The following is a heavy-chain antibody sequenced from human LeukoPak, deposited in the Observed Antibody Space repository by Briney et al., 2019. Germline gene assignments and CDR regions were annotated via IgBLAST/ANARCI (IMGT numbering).Heavy chain of an antibody. CDR3: ARGVAPGGKRLDP. J-gene: IGHJ5*02. D-gene: IGHD2-15*01. V-gene: IGHV1-2*02. Sequence: ASVKVSCKTSCYSFTGYFIHWVRQAPGQGFEWLGWINPNSGGTNYAEKFQDSVSMTRDTSINTVYMELSSLRLDDTALYYCARGVAPGGKRLDPWGQGTLITVSS. CDR2: INPNSGGT. CDR1: CYSFTGYF.